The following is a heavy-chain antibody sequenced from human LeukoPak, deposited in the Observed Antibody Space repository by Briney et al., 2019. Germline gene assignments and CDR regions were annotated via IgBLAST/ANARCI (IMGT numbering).Heavy chain of an antibody. Sequence: KPSGTLSLTCTVSGGSISSSTFYWGWIRQPPGKGLEWIGSIYYSGSTYYNPSLKSRVSISVDTSKNQFSLKLTSVTAADTAVYYCARGPRWLQDYFNYWGQGTLVTVSS. V-gene: IGHV4-39*07. CDR3: ARGPRWLQDYFNY. CDR2: IYYSGST. CDR1: GGSISSSTFY. D-gene: IGHD5-24*01. J-gene: IGHJ4*02.